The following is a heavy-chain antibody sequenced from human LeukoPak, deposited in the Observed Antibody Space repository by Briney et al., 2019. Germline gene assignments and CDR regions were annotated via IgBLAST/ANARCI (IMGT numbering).Heavy chain of an antibody. CDR3: AKDKRRPYTHGPNPDSLH. D-gene: IGHD2-2*02. CDR1: GFIFNNYA. J-gene: IGHJ4*02. CDR2: ISWNSGSI. V-gene: IGHV3-9*01. Sequence: GGSLRLSCAGSGFIFNNYAMHWVRQPPGKGLEWVSGISWNSGSIDYADSVKGRFTISRDNAKNSLSLQMNSLRVEDTAFYYCAKDKRRPYTHGPNPDSLHWGQGALVTVSS.